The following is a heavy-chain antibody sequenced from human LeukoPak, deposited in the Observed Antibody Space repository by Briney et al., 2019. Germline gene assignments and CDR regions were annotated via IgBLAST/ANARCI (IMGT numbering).Heavy chain of an antibody. D-gene: IGHD3-10*01. J-gene: IGHJ4*02. Sequence: SETLSLTCAVYGGSFSGYYWSWIRQPPGKGLEWIGEINHSGSTNYKPSLKSRVTISVDTSKNQFSLKLSSVTAADTAVYYCARAGLLWFGELWFDYWGQGTLVTVSS. V-gene: IGHV4-34*01. CDR3: ARAGLLWFGELWFDY. CDR2: INHSGST. CDR1: GGSFSGYY.